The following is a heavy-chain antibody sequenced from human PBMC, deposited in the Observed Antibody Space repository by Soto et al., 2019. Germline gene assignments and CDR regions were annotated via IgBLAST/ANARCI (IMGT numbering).Heavy chain of an antibody. CDR3: ARLMYYDILTGYYTGAFDI. V-gene: IGHV4-61*05. CDR1: GGSIDSSSYH. D-gene: IGHD3-9*01. CDR2: IYYSGST. J-gene: IGHJ3*02. Sequence: SETLSLTCTVSGGSIDSSSYHWAWIRQPPVKGLEWIGYIYYSGSTNYNPSLKSRVTISVDTSKNQFSLKLSSVTAADTAVYYCARLMYYDILTGYYTGAFDIWGQGTMVTVSS.